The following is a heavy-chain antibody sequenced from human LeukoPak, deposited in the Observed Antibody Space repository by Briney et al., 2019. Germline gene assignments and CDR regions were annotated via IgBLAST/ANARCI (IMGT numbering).Heavy chain of an antibody. D-gene: IGHD6-13*01. CDR3: ARADPGGATHSSSWRNYYYYYYMDV. J-gene: IGHJ6*03. CDR2: IIPIFGTA. CDR1: GGTFSSYA. V-gene: IGHV1-69*01. Sequence: GSSVKVSCKASGGTFSSYAISWVRQAPGQGLEWMGGIIPIFGTANYAQKFQGRVTITADESTSTAYMELSSLRSEDTAVYYCARADPGGATHSSSWRNYYYYYYMDVWGKGTTVTVSS.